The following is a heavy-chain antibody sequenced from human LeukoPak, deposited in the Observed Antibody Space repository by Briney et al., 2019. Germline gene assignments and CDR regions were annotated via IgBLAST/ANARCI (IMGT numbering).Heavy chain of an antibody. CDR1: GFTFSSYA. D-gene: IGHD2-15*01. CDR2: ISGSGGST. V-gene: IGHV3-23*01. Sequence: PGGSLRLSCAAPGFTFSSYAMSWVRQAPGKGLEWVSAISGSGGSTYYADSVKGRFTISRDNSKNTLYLQMNSLRAEDTAVYYCAKAHLYCSGGSCYSDPFDYWGQGTLVTVSS. J-gene: IGHJ4*02. CDR3: AKAHLYCSGGSCYSDPFDY.